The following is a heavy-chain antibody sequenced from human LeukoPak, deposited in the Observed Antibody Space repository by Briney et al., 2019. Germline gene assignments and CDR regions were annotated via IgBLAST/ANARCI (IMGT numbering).Heavy chain of an antibody. J-gene: IGHJ5*02. CDR2: INHSGST. D-gene: IGHD3-10*01. CDR3: ARAGRRAFYGSGSRNWFDP. Sequence: PSETLSLTCTVSGGSISSYYWSWIRQPPGKGLEWIGEINHSGSTNYNPSLKSRVTISVDTSKNQFSLKLSSVTAADTAVYYCARAGRRAFYGSGSRNWFDPWGQGTLVTVSS. V-gene: IGHV4-34*01. CDR1: GGSISSYY.